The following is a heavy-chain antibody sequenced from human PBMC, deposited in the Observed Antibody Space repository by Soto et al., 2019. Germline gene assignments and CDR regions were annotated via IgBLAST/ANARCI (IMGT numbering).Heavy chain of an antibody. Sequence: ASVNVSCKASGYTFTSYAMHWVRQAPGQRLEWMGWISAGNGNPKYLQRFQGRVTITRDTSASTAYMELSSLRSEDTAVYYCARGTYYDSSDYDLIEYWGQGTLVTVSS. D-gene: IGHD3-22*01. CDR2: ISAGNGNP. CDR3: ARGTYYDSSDYDLIEY. CDR1: GYTFTSYA. J-gene: IGHJ4*02. V-gene: IGHV1-3*01.